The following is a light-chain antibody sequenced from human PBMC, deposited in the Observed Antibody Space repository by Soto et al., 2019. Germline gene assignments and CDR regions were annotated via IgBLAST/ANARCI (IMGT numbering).Light chain of an antibody. CDR1: NIGSKS. Sequence: SYDLTQPPSVSVAPGKTARITCGGNNIGSKSVHWYQQKPGQAPVLVIYYDSDRPSGIPERFSGSNSGNTATLTISRVEAGDEADYYCQVWDSSSDWVFGGGTKVTVL. V-gene: IGLV3-21*04. CDR2: YDS. J-gene: IGLJ3*02. CDR3: QVWDSSSDWV.